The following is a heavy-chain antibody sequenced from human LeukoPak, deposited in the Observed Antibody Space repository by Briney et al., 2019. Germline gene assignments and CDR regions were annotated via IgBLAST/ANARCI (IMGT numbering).Heavy chain of an antibody. CDR1: GFTFSSYW. J-gene: IGHJ6*02. Sequence: PGGSLRLSCAASGFTFSSYWMHWVRQAPGKGLVWVSRINSDGSSTSYADSVKGRFTISRDNAKNTLYLQMNSLRAEDTAVYYCARVITYAYGMDVWGQGTTVTVSS. D-gene: IGHD5-24*01. V-gene: IGHV3-74*01. CDR3: ARVITYAYGMDV. CDR2: INSDGSST.